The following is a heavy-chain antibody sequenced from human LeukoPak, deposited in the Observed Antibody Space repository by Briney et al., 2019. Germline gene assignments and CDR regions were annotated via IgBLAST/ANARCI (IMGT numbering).Heavy chain of an antibody. Sequence: GGSLRLSCAASGFTFSSYAMNWVRQAPGKGLEWVSAIRGSDDSTYYADSVKGRFTISRDNSKNMLYLETNSLRAEDTAVYYCAKSFLGFSYGKIDYWGQGTVVTVSS. CDR2: IRGSDDST. CDR1: GFTFSSYA. CDR3: AKSFLGFSYGKIDY. V-gene: IGHV3-23*01. J-gene: IGHJ4*02. D-gene: IGHD5-18*01.